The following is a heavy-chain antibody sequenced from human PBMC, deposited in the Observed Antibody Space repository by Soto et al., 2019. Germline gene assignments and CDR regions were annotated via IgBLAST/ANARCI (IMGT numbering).Heavy chain of an antibody. Sequence: RLSSAAAGFNFSSYGMHRVRTEKGKGLEWVAVISYDGSNKYYADSVKGRFTISRDNSKNTLYLQMNSLRAEDTAVYYCAKDLTIFGVDPYYYYGMDVWGQGTTVTVSS. CDR1: GFNFSSYG. CDR2: ISYDGSNK. CDR3: AKDLTIFGVDPYYYYGMDV. V-gene: IGHV3-30*18. D-gene: IGHD3-3*01. J-gene: IGHJ6*02.